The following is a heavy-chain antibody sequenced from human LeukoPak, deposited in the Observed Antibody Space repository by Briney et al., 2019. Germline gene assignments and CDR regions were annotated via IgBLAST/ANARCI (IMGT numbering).Heavy chain of an antibody. CDR2: IFPSGGEI. J-gene: IGHJ6*03. Sequence: GGSPRPSCAASGFTFSTFAMIWVRQPPGKGLEWVSSIFPSGGEIHYADSVRGRFTISRDNSKSTLSLQMNSLRAEDTAIYYCARDMTSSSWYYYYYYMDVWGKGTTVTVSS. D-gene: IGHD6-13*01. CDR3: ARDMTSSSWYYYYYYMDV. CDR1: GFTFSTFA. V-gene: IGHV3-23*01.